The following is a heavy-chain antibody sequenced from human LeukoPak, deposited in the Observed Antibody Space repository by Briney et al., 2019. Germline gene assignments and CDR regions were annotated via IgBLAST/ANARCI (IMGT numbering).Heavy chain of an antibody. J-gene: IGHJ3*02. Sequence: SSETLSLTCTVSGGSISSYYWGWIRQPPGKGLEWIGYIYYSGSTNYNPSRKSRVTISVDTSKNQFSLKLSSVTAADTAVYYCARGQDFWSGYYQARAFNIWGQGTMVTVSS. V-gene: IGHV4-59*01. CDR3: ARGQDFWSGYYQARAFNI. D-gene: IGHD3-3*01. CDR2: IYYSGST. CDR1: GGSISSYY.